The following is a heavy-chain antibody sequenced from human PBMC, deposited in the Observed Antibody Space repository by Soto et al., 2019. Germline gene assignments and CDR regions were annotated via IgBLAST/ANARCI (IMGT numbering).Heavy chain of an antibody. CDR2: INPNSGGT. J-gene: IGHJ5*02. D-gene: IGHD2-2*01. V-gene: IGHV1-2*04. CDR3: ARTYCSSTSCSGSHWFDP. CDR1: GYTFTGYY. Sequence: ASVKVSCKASGYTFTGYYMHWVRQAPGQGLEWMGWINPNSGGTNYAQKFQGWVTMTRDTSISTAYMELSRLRSDDTVVYYCARTYCSSTSCSGSHWFDPWAQGTLVNVSS.